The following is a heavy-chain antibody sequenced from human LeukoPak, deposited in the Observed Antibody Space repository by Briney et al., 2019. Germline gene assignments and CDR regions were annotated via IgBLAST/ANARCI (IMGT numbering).Heavy chain of an antibody. V-gene: IGHV1-2*02. CDR2: INPKSGDT. J-gene: IGHJ4*02. CDR1: GYTFTGYY. CDR3: ARELIDFHDHTNKGFFDS. Sequence: GASVKVSCKASGYTFTGYYMHWVRQAPGQGLEWMGWINPKSGDTNYAQKFQGRVTMTRDTSISTAYMEVSSLRSDDTAVYYCARELIDFHDHTNKGFFDSWGQGTLVTVSS. D-gene: IGHD3/OR15-3a*01.